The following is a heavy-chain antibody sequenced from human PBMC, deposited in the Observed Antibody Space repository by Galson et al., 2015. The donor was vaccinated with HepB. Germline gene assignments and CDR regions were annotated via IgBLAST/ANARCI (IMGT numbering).Heavy chain of an antibody. CDR1: GGTFSSYA. J-gene: IGHJ6*03. D-gene: IGHD5-12*01. V-gene: IGHV1-69*13. Sequence: SVKVSCKASGGTFSSYAISWVRQAPGQGLEWMGGIIPIFGTANYAQKFQGRVTITADESTSTAYMELSSLRSEDTAVYYCARVYGSGYEDYYYYYMDVWGKGTTVTVSS. CDR3: ARVYGSGYEDYYYYYMDV. CDR2: IIPIFGTA.